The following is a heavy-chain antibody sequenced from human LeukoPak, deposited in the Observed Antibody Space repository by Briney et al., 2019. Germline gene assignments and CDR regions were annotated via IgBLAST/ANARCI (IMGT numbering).Heavy chain of an antibody. Sequence: PGGSLRLSCAASGFTFSSYSMNWVRQAPGKGLEWVSSISSSSSYIYYADSVKGRFTISRDNAKNSLYLQMNSLRAEDTAVYYCARDRYDYVWGSYRSRYFDYWGQGTLVTVSS. CDR3: ARDRYDYVWGSYRSRYFDY. CDR2: ISSSSSYI. V-gene: IGHV3-21*01. D-gene: IGHD3-16*02. CDR1: GFTFSSYS. J-gene: IGHJ4*02.